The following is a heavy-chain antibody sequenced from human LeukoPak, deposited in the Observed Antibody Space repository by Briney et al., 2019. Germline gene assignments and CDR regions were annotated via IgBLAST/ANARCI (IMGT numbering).Heavy chain of an antibody. D-gene: IGHD3-22*01. V-gene: IGHV3-11*04. CDR2: LSSGGSMI. Sequence: PGGSVRLSCVASGFTFSDYYINWIRQAPGMGLEWIAYLSSGGSMIYYADSVKGRFAISRDNAKNSVYLQMNSLRAEDTAVYYCARDSSGYFHWFDPWGQGTLVTVSS. J-gene: IGHJ5*02. CDR1: GFTFSDYY. CDR3: ARDSSGYFHWFDP.